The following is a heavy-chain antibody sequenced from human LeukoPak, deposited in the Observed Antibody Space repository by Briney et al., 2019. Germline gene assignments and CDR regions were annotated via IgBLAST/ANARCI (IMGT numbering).Heavy chain of an antibody. D-gene: IGHD2-15*01. V-gene: IGHV4-34*01. Sequence: SETLSLTCAVYGGSFSGYYWSWIRQPPGKGLEWIGEINHSGSTNYNPSLKSRVTISVDTSKNQFSLKLSSVTAADTAVHYCARSVGRYFDYWGQGTVVTVSS. CDR3: ARSVGRYFDY. CDR2: INHSGST. J-gene: IGHJ4*02. CDR1: GGSFSGYY.